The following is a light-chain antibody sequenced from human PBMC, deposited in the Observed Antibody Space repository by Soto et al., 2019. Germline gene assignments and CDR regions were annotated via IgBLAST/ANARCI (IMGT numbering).Light chain of an antibody. CDR3: QQYNTLGP. CDR2: DAS. Sequence: DIQMTQSPSTLSASVGDRVTITCRASQSISSWLAWYQQKPGKAPKLLIYDASSLESGVPSRFSGSGSGTEFTLTISSLQPDDFATYYCQQYNTLGPFGQGTKVEIK. V-gene: IGKV1-5*01. J-gene: IGKJ1*01. CDR1: QSISSW.